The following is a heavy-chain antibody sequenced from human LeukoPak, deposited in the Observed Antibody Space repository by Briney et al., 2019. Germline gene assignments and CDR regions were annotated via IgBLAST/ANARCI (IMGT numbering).Heavy chain of an antibody. CDR3: ARLDYYDSSGYYR. V-gene: IGHV5-51*01. Sequence: HGESLKTSCKGSGYSFTSYWIGWVRQMPGKGLEWMGIIYPGDSDTRYSPSFQGQVTISADKSISTAYLQWSSLEASDTAMYYCARLDYYDSSGYYRWGQGTLVTVSS. J-gene: IGHJ4*02. CDR1: GYSFTSYW. CDR2: IYPGDSDT. D-gene: IGHD3-22*01.